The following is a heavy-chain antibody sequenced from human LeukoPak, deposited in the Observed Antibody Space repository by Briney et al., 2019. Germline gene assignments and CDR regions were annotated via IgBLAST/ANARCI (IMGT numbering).Heavy chain of an antibody. CDR2: ISSSSIYI. CDR1: GFTFSTYS. Sequence: GGSLRLSCAASGFTFSTYSMNWVRQAPGKGLEWVSSISSSSIYIYYADSVRGRFTISRDNAKNTLYLQMNGLRAEDTAVYYCVLLSLTPGWGQGTLVTVSA. CDR3: VLLSLTPG. V-gene: IGHV3-21*01. D-gene: IGHD3-10*01. J-gene: IGHJ4*02.